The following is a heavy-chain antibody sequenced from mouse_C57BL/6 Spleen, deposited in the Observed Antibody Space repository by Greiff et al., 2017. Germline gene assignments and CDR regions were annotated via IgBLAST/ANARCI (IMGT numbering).Heavy chain of an antibody. J-gene: IGHJ3*01. Sequence: QVQLQQSGAELARPGASVKLSCKASGYTFTSYGISWVKQRTGQGLEWIGEIYPRSGNTYYNEKFKGKATLTADKSSSTAYMELRSLTSEDSAVYFGASAKETAQVLFSYWGQGTLVTVSA. V-gene: IGHV1-81*01. CDR1: GYTFTSYG. CDR2: IYPRSGNT. D-gene: IGHD3-2*02. CDR3: ASAKETAQVLFSY.